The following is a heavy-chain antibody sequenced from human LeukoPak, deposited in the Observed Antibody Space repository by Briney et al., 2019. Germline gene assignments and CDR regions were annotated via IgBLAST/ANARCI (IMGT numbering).Heavy chain of an antibody. CDR1: GFTFSTFA. V-gene: IGHV3-23*01. J-gene: IGHJ4*02. Sequence: GGSLRLSCAASGFTFSTFAMIWVRQPPGKGLEWVLSIFPSGGEIHYADSVRGRFTISRDNSKSTLSLQMNSLRDEDTAVYYCARETPDSSSWTAFDFWGQGTLVTVSS. CDR3: ARETPDSSSWTAFDF. CDR2: IFPSGGEI. D-gene: IGHD6-13*01.